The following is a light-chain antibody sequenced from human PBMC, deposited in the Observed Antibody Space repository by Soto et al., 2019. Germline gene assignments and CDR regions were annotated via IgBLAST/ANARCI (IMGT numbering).Light chain of an antibody. CDR1: QSISSSY. J-gene: IGKJ5*01. Sequence: EIVLTQSPGTLSLSPGERSTLSCRASQSISSSYLGWYQQKPGQGPRLLIYGASSRATGIPDRFSGSGSGTDFTLRISRLEPEDSAVYYCQQRSNWPRITFGQGTRLEIK. V-gene: IGKV3D-20*02. CDR2: GAS. CDR3: QQRSNWPRIT.